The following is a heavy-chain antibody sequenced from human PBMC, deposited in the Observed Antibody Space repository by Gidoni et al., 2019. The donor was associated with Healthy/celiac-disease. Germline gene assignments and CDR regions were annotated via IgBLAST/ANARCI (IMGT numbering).Heavy chain of an antibody. J-gene: IGHJ4*02. V-gene: IGHV3-30*18. CDR1: GFTFSSYG. Sequence: QVQLVESGGGVVQPGRSLRLSCAASGFTFSSYGMHWVRQAPGKGLEWVAVISYDGSNKYYADSVKGRFTISRDNSKNTLYLQMNSLRAEDTAVYYCAKVRIVGATNPYYFDYWGQGTLVTVSS. CDR2: ISYDGSNK. D-gene: IGHD1-26*01. CDR3: AKVRIVGATNPYYFDY.